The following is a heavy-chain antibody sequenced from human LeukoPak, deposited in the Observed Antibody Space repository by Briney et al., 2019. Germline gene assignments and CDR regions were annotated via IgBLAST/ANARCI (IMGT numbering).Heavy chain of an antibody. CDR2: IYTSGRT. CDR3: ARDLSIAVAGFDY. Sequence: PSETLSLTCTVSGGSISSYYWSWIRQPARKGLEWIGRIYTSGRTNYTPSLKSGVTMSVDTSKNQFSLKLSSVTAADTAVYYCARDLSIAVAGFDYWGQGTLVTVSS. CDR1: GGSISSYY. D-gene: IGHD6-19*01. J-gene: IGHJ4*02. V-gene: IGHV4-4*07.